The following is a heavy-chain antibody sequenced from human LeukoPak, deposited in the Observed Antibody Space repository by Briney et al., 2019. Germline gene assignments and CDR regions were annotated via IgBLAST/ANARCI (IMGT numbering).Heavy chain of an antibody. V-gene: IGHV3-74*01. CDR1: GFSFRSYW. CDR2: INSDGRSA. Sequence: GGSLRLSCAASGFSFRSYWMHWVRQAPRKGLVWVSRINSDGRSASYADSVTGRFTMSRDNAKNTLYLQMNSLRAEDTAVYYCVRDVWGDRDGFFEYWGQGTLVTVSS. J-gene: IGHJ4*02. CDR3: VRDVWGDRDGFFEY. D-gene: IGHD2-21*01.